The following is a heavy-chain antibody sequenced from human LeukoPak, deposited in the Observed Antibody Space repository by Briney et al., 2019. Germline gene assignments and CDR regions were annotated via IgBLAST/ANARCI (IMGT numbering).Heavy chain of an antibody. D-gene: IGHD4-17*01. J-gene: IGHJ4*02. V-gene: IGHV1-24*01. CDR3: AKSHGDYGLLDY. Sequence: ASVKVSCKVSGYTLTELSMHWVRQAPGKGLEWTGGFDHGHGETIYAQKFQGRLSMTEDTSKDTGYMELRTLRSEDTALYYCAKSHGDYGLLDYWGQGTLVTVSS. CDR2: FDHGHGET. CDR1: GYTLTELS.